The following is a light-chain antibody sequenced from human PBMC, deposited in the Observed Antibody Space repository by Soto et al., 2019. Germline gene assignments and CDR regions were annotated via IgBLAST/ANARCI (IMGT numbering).Light chain of an antibody. CDR1: QSVSSSY. V-gene: IGKV3-20*01. Sequence: EIVLTQSPGTLSLSPGERATLSCRASQSVSSSYLAWYQQKPGQPPRLLIYAASSRATGIPDRFSGSGSGTDFTLTISRLEPEDFAVYYCQQYDNPLYTFGQGTKLEIK. CDR3: QQYDNPLYT. J-gene: IGKJ2*01. CDR2: AAS.